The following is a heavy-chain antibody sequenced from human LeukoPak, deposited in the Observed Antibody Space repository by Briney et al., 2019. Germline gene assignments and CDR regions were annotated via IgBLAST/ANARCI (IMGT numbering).Heavy chain of an antibody. Sequence: ASVKVSCKASGYTFTSYAISWVRQAPGQGLEWMGWISADNGNTDYAQRFQGRVTMTTDPSTSTGYMELRDLRSDDTAFYYCARVFYDARIFYYYLDVWGQGTAVTIS. D-gene: IGHD2/OR15-2a*01. CDR2: ISADNGNT. V-gene: IGHV1-18*01. CDR3: ARVFYDARIFYYYLDV. CDR1: GYTFTSYA. J-gene: IGHJ6*02.